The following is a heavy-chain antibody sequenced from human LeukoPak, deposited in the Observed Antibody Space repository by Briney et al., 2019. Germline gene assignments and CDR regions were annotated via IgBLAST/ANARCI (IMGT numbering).Heavy chain of an antibody. D-gene: IGHD1-26*01. J-gene: IGHJ4*02. CDR2: IYYSGST. Sequence: SETLSLTCTVSGGSISSYYWSWIRQPPGKGLEWIGYIYYSGSTNYNPSLKSRVTISVDTSKNQFSLKLSSVTAADTAVYYCARLSGWELPCPFDYWGQGTLVTVSS. CDR3: ARLSGWELPCPFDY. CDR1: GGSISSYY. V-gene: IGHV4-59*01.